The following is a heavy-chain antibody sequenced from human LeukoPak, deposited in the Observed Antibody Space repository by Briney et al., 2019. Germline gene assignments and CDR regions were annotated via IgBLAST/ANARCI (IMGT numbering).Heavy chain of an antibody. Sequence: GRSLRLSCAASGFTFSSYGMHWVRQAPGKGLEWVAVIRYDGSDKYYADSVKGRSTISRDNSNNTLHLQMNSLRAEDTAAYYCGRAMEVYQLLPDYWGQGTLVTVSS. D-gene: IGHD2-2*01. J-gene: IGHJ4*02. V-gene: IGHV3-33*01. CDR3: GRAMEVYQLLPDY. CDR1: GFTFSSYG. CDR2: IRYDGSDK.